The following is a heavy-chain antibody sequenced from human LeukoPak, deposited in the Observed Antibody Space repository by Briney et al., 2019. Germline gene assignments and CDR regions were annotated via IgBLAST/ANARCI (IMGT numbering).Heavy chain of an antibody. J-gene: IGHJ4*02. D-gene: IGHD6-19*01. Sequence: LETLSLTCTVSGGSISSYYWSWIRQPPGKGLEWIGYIYYSGSTNYNPSLKSRVTISVDTSKNQFSLKLSSVTAADTAVYYCARTIIAVADTYFDYWGQGTLVTVSS. CDR1: GGSISSYY. CDR2: IYYSGST. CDR3: ARTIIAVADTYFDY. V-gene: IGHV4-59*01.